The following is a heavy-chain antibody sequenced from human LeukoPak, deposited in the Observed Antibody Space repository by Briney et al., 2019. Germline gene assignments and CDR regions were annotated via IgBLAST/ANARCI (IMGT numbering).Heavy chain of an antibody. Sequence: PSETLSLTCTVSGGSISSSSYYWGWIRLPPGKGLEWIGSISYSGSTYYNPSLKSRVTISVDTSKNQFSLKLSSVTAADTAVYYCARDEGYTSGYSGSDYWGQGTLVTVSS. J-gene: IGHJ4*02. V-gene: IGHV4-39*07. CDR2: ISYSGST. CDR1: GGSISSSSYY. CDR3: ARDEGYTSGYSGSDY. D-gene: IGHD5-18*01.